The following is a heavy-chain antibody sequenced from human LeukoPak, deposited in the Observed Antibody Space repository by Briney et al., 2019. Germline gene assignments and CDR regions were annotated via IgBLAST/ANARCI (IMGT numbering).Heavy chain of an antibody. D-gene: IGHD2-21*01. J-gene: IGHJ5*02. CDR2: IHPSSGYR. CDR1: GCTFTDYD. V-gene: IGHV1-8*01. CDR3: ARVISGVRYNWFDP. Sequence: ASVKVSCKTSGCTFTDYDINWVRQAPGQGLEWMGYIHPSSGYRESAQKFQGRVTMTRNVSTGTAYMELSSLTSEDTAVYYCARVISGVRYNWFDPWGQGTLITVSS.